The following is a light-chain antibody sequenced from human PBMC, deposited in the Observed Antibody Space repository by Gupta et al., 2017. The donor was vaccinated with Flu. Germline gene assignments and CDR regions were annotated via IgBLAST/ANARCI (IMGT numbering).Light chain of an antibody. CDR2: DAS. J-gene: IGKJ3*01. CDR1: PSVGSY. Sequence: VFTQSPSTLSSSPGARATLSCRASPSVGSYLAWYQQKTGQAPRLLIYDASNRAAGIPARFSGSGSGTDFTLTISSLEPEDFAVYYCQERSNWPASTFGPGTRVDI. CDR3: QERSNWPAST. V-gene: IGKV3-11*01.